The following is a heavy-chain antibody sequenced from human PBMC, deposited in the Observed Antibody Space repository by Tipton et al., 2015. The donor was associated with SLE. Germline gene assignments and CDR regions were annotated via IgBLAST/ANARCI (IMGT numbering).Heavy chain of an antibody. J-gene: IGHJ4*01. CDR2: ISTGSTYM. D-gene: IGHD2/OR15-2a*01. CDR1: GFTFSTYR. CDR3: ARHRQLAYFYN. Sequence: SLRLSCAASGFTFSTYRMNWVRQAPGKGLEWVSSISTGSTYMYYADSVQGRFTISRDNSKNTLYLQMNSLRAEDTAVYYCARHRQLAYFYNWGHGTQVTVSS. V-gene: IGHV3-21*04.